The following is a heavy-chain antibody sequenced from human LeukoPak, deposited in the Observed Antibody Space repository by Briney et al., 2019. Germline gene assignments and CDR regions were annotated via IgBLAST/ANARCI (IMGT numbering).Heavy chain of an antibody. V-gene: IGHV3-23*01. CDR2: ISGSGGST. D-gene: IGHD6-19*01. CDR1: GFTFSSYA. CDR3: AKTVQQQWLVNWFDP. J-gene: IGHJ5*02. Sequence: PGGSLRLSCAASGFTFSSYAMSWVRQAPGKGLEWVSAISGSGGSTYYADSVKGRFTISRDNSKNTLYLQMNSLRAEDTAVYYCAKTVQQQWLVNWFDPWGQGTLVTVSS.